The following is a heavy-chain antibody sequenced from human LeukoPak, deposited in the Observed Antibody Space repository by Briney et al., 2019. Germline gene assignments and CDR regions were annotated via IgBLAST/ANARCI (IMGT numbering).Heavy chain of an antibody. CDR3: ARDHCSSTSRYYYFDY. J-gene: IGHJ4*02. V-gene: IGHV3-21*01. CDR1: GFTFSTYS. D-gene: IGHD2-2*01. CDR2: ISSSSSYI. Sequence: GGSLRLSCAASGFTFSTYSMNWVRQAPGKGLEWVSSISSSSSYIYYADSVKGRFTISRDNAKNSLYLQMNSLRAEDTAVYYCARDHCSSTSRYYYFDYWGQGTLVTVSS.